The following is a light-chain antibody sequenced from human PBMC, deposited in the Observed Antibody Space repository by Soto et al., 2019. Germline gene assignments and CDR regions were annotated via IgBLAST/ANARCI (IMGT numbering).Light chain of an antibody. J-gene: IGKJ2*01. CDR2: DAS. CDR3: QQYNSYLYT. V-gene: IGKV1-5*01. Sequence: DIQMTQSPSTLSASVGDRVTITCRASQSISSWLAWYQQKPGKAPKLLIYDASSLESGVPSRFSGSGSGTEFTLNISSLQPDDVATYYCQQYNSYLYTFGQGTKLEIK. CDR1: QSISSW.